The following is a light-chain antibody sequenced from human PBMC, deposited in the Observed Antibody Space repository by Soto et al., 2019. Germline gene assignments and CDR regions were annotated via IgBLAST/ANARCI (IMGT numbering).Light chain of an antibody. V-gene: IGLV2-11*01. Sequence: QSALTQPRSVSGSPGQSVTISCTGTSSDVGGYNYVSWYQHHPGKAPKLMIYDVSERPSGVPDRFSGSKSANTASLTISGLQAEDEADYYCCSYAGSNTLLFGGGTKLTVL. J-gene: IGLJ2*01. CDR3: CSYAGSNTLL. CDR1: SSDVGGYNY. CDR2: DVS.